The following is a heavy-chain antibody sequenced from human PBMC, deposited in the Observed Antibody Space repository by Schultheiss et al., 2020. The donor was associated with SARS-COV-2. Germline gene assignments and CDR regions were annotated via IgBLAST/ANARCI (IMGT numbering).Heavy chain of an antibody. D-gene: IGHD3-22*01. V-gene: IGHV1-18*04. CDR1: GYTFTNYY. CDR3: ARDQYYYDSSGYYLPYYYYGMDV. J-gene: IGHJ6*02. CDR2: ISAYNGNT. Sequence: ASVKVSCKASGYTFTNYYIHWVRQAPGQGLEWMGWISAYNGNTNYAQKLQSRVTMTTDTSTSTAYMELRSLRSDDTAVYYCARDQYYYDSSGYYLPYYYYGMDVWGQGTTVTVSS.